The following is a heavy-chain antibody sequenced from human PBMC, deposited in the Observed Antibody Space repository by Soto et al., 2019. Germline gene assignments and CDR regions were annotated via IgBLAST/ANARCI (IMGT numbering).Heavy chain of an antibody. D-gene: IGHD3-22*01. V-gene: IGHV3-23*01. CDR1: GFTFSSYA. Sequence: GGSLRLSCAASGFTFSSYAMSWVRQAPGKGLEWVSAISGSGGSTYYADSVKGRFTISRDNSKNTLYLQMNSLRAEDMAVYYCAKDVVTMIVVVISFDYWGQGTLVTVSS. CDR2: ISGSGGST. CDR3: AKDVVTMIVVVISFDY. J-gene: IGHJ4*02.